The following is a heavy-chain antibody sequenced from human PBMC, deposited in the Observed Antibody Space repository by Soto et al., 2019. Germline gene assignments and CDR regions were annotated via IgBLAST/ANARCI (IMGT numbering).Heavy chain of an antibody. CDR3: ASVSYSRSAFDY. CDR2: INPSGGST. Sequence: ASVKVSCKASGYTFTSYYMHWVRQAPGQGLEWMGIINPSGGSTSYAQEFQGRVTMNRYTSTITVYMELSSLRSAATAVYACASVSYSRSAFDYWGQGTLVTVSS. V-gene: IGHV1-46*01. D-gene: IGHD6-6*01. CDR1: GYTFTSYY. J-gene: IGHJ4*02.